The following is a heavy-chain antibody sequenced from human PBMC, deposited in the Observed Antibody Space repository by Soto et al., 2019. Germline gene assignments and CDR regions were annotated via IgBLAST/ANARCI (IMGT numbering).Heavy chain of an antibody. Sequence: QVQLVQSGAEVKKPGASVKVSCKASGYTFSSYAVQWVRQAPGQSLEWIGWIHAGNGDTKYLQKFHGRVTLTRDTSANTSYMDLSSLRSEDTAVYYCARVPRYTSDIVEVPAVMFDDWFVPWGQGTLVTVSS. J-gene: IGHJ5*02. D-gene: IGHD2-2*01. CDR2: IHAGNGDT. CDR1: GYTFSSYA. V-gene: IGHV1-3*01. CDR3: ARVPRYTSDIVEVPAVMFDDWFVP.